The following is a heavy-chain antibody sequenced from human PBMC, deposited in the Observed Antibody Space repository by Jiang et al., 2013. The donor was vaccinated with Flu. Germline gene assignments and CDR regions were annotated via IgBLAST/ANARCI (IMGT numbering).Heavy chain of an antibody. Sequence: SGAEVKKPGASVKVSCKVSGYTLTELSMHWVRQAPGKGLEWMGGFDPEDGETIYAQKFQGRVTMTEDTSTDTAYMELSSLRSEDTAVYYCATDGPIYSYGRGMRTYYFDYWGQGTLVTVSS. J-gene: IGHJ4*02. CDR2: FDPEDGET. V-gene: IGHV1-24*01. CDR1: GYTLTELS. D-gene: IGHD5-18*01. CDR3: ATDGPIYSYGRGMRTYYFDY.